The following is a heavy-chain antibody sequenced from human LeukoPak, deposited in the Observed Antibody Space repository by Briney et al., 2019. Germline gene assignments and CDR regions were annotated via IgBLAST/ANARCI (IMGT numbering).Heavy chain of an antibody. CDR1: GGSISSYY. Sequence: SETLSLTCTVSGGSISSYYWSWIRQPPGKGLEWIGYIYYSGSTYYNPSLKSRVTISVDTSKNQFSLKLSSVTAADTAVYYCARIGSRYSSGWYVGYWGQGTLVTVSS. V-gene: IGHV4-59*08. CDR3: ARIGSRYSSGWYVGY. CDR2: IYYSGST. D-gene: IGHD6-19*01. J-gene: IGHJ4*02.